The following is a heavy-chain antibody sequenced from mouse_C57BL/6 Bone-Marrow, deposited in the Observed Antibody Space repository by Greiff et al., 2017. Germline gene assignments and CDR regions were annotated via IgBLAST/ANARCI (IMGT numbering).Heavy chain of an antibody. Sequence: QVQLQQPGAELVKPGASVKMSCKASGYTFTSYWITWVKQRPGQGLEWIGDIYPGSGSTNYNEKFKSKATLTVDTSSSPAYMQLSSLTTEDSAVYDCARGAGYPDDARDYWGQGTSVTVSS. V-gene: IGHV1-55*01. J-gene: IGHJ4*01. CDR1: GYTFTSYW. CDR3: ARGAGYPDDARDY. CDR2: IYPGSGST. D-gene: IGHD2-2*01.